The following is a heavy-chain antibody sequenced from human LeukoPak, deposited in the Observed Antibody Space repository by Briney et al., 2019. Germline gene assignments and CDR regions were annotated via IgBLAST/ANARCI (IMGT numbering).Heavy chain of an antibody. D-gene: IGHD2-2*01. Sequence: ASVKVSCKASGYTFTGYYMHWVRQAPGQGLEWMGIINPSGGSTSYAQKFQGRVTMTRDTSTSTVYMELSSLRSEDTAVYYCAKSEVPAAPPDYWGQGTLVTVSS. V-gene: IGHV1-46*01. CDR2: INPSGGST. CDR3: AKSEVPAAPPDY. J-gene: IGHJ4*02. CDR1: GYTFTGYY.